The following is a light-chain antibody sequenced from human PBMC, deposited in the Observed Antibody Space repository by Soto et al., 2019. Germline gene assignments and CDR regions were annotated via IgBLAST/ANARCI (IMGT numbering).Light chain of an antibody. CDR1: QSVSSSY. V-gene: IGKV3D-20*02. CDR2: EAS. CDR3: QQRSDWPT. Sequence: EIVLTQSPGTLSLSPGERATLSCRASQSVSSSYLAWYQQKPGQAPRLLIYEASNRATGIPARFSGSGSGTDFTLTISSLEPEDFAVYFCQQRSDWPTFGGGTKV. J-gene: IGKJ4*01.